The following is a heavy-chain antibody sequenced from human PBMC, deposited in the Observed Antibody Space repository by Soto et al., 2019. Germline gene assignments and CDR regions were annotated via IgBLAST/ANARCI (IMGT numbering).Heavy chain of an antibody. D-gene: IGHD7-27*01. Sequence: LSLTCSVSGDSISNLDYFWAWIRQPPGQALEYIGYIYKSATTYYNPSFESRVAISVDTSKSQFSLNVTSVTAADTAVYFCARGRYCLTGRCFPNWFDSWGQGALVTVPQ. CDR1: GDSISNLDYF. V-gene: IGHV4-30-4*01. J-gene: IGHJ5*01. CDR2: IYKSATT. CDR3: ARGRYCLTGRCFPNWFDS.